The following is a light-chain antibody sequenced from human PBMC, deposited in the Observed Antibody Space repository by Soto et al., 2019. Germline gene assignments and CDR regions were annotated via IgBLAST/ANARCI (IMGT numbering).Light chain of an antibody. V-gene: IGLV2-14*01. J-gene: IGLJ3*02. Sequence: QSALTQSASVAGSPGQTITISCTGTSSNVGGYNHVSWYQQHPGKAPKLIIYDGRNRPSGVSTRVSGSKAGNPASLTISGRQDEYEADYSCRSDTSNNSKVFGGGTKVTVL. CDR3: RSDTSNNSKV. CDR2: DGR. CDR1: SSNVGGYNH.